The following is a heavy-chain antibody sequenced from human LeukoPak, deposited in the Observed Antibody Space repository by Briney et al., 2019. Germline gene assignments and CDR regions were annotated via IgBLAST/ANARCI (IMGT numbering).Heavy chain of an antibody. V-gene: IGHV4-34*01. D-gene: IGHD3-3*01. CDR3: ARHGPRYYDFWSGYYHDAFDI. CDR1: GGSFSGYY. CDR2: INHSGST. Sequence: SETLSLTCAVYGGSFSGYYWSWIRQPPGKGLEWIGEINHSGSTNYNPSLKSRVTISVDTSKNQFSLKLSSVAAADTAVYYCARHGPRYYDFWSGYYHDAFDIWGQGTMVTVSS. J-gene: IGHJ3*02.